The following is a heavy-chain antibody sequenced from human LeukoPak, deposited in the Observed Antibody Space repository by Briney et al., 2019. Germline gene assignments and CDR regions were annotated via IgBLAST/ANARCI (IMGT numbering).Heavy chain of an antibody. D-gene: IGHD3-22*01. CDR2: IRSKANSYAT. J-gene: IGHJ4*02. CDR3: TRPSYDSSVSGVVY. Sequence: GGSLKLSCATSGFTFSGSAIHWVRQASGKGLEWVGRIRSKANSYATTDVASVRGRFSISRDDSKNTAYLQMNSLKTEDAAVYYCTRPSYDSSVSGVVYWGQGTLVTVSS. CDR1: GFTFSGSA. V-gene: IGHV3-73*01.